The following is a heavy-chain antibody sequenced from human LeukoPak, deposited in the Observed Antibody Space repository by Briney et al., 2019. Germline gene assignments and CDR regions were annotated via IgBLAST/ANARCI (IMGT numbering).Heavy chain of an antibody. Sequence: SETLSLTCTVSGGSISSYYWTWIRQPPGKGLEWIGYIYNSGNTNYNPSLRSRVTISVDTSKNQFPLKLTSVTSADTAIYYCAREVAGTLNFDYWGQGTLVTVSS. CDR1: GGSISSYY. CDR2: IYNSGNT. CDR3: AREVAGTLNFDY. D-gene: IGHD6-19*01. V-gene: IGHV4-59*01. J-gene: IGHJ4*02.